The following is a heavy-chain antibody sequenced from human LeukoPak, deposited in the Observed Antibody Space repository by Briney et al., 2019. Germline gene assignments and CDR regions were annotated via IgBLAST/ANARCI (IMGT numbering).Heavy chain of an antibody. CDR2: IKGDGIST. V-gene: IGHV3-74*01. Sequence: GGSLRLSCAAPGFDFSSNWMHWVRHAPGQGLVWVSRIKGDGISTNYADSVKGRFTISRDNSKNTLYLQVNSLRAEDTAVYYCAKGGKWDVTPFDYWGQGTLVTVSS. J-gene: IGHJ4*02. D-gene: IGHD1-26*01. CDR3: AKGGKWDVTPFDY. CDR1: GFDFSSNW.